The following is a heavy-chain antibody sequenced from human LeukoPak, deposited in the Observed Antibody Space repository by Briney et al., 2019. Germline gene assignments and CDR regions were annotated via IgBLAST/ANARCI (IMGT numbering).Heavy chain of an antibody. D-gene: IGHD3-3*01. CDR3: ARDLRVIFGVVKTTLDY. CDR1: GFTFSSYW. V-gene: IGHV3-7*01. CDR2: IKQDGSEK. J-gene: IGHJ4*02. Sequence: GGSLRLSCAASGFTFSSYWMSWVRQAPGKGLEWVANIKQDGSEKYYVDSVKGRFTISGDNAKNSLYLQMNSLRAEDTAVYYCARDLRVIFGVVKTTLDYWGQGTLVTVSS.